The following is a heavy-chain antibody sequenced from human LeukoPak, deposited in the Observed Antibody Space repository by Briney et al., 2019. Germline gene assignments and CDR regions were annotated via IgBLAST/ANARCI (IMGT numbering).Heavy chain of an antibody. CDR3: AKIGDYGDYPDY. CDR2: IGVSGGT. D-gene: IGHD4-17*01. CDR1: GFTFSTSA. V-gene: IGHV3-23*01. J-gene: IGHJ4*02. Sequence: GGSLRLSCAASGFTFSTSAMSWVRQAPGKGLEWVSKIGVSGGTYFADSVKGRFTLSRDTSKNTLYLQMNSLRAEDTAVYYCAKIGDYGDYPDYWGRGTLVTVSS.